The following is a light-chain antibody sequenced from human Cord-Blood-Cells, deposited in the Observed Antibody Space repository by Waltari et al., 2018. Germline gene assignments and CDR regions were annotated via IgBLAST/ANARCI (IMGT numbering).Light chain of an antibody. CDR1: QSLLHSNGYNY. J-gene: IGKJ2*01. V-gene: IGKV2-28*01. CDR2: LGT. Sequence: DTVMKQSPLPLPVTPGEPPSISCRSSQSLLHSNGYNYLEWYLQKPGQSPQLLFYLGTNPAAVLHDIISSSSSSTDFTLKISRVEADYVVFYCWMQAIQTPTFGQGTKLEIK. CDR3: MQAIQTPT.